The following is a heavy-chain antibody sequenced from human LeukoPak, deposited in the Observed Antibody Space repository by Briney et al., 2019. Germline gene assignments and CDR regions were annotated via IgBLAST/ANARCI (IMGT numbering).Heavy chain of an antibody. CDR2: IGPAGDT. Sequence: GGSLRLSCAASGFTFSSYDMHWVRQATGKGLEWVSAIGPAGDTCYPGSVRGRFTISRENAKNSLYLQMNSLRAGDTAVYYCARAVSSGWYGDWGQGTLVTVSS. CDR1: GFTFSSYD. D-gene: IGHD6-19*01. J-gene: IGHJ4*02. CDR3: ARAVSSGWYGD. V-gene: IGHV3-13*01.